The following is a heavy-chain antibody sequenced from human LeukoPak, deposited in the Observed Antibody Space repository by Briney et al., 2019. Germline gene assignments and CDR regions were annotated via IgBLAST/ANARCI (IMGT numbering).Heavy chain of an antibody. V-gene: IGHV4-4*02. CDR1: GGSISSSNW. CDR2: IYHSGST. J-gene: IGHJ5*02. CDR3: ARDREYRFDP. Sequence: SETLSLTCAVSGGSISSSNWWSWVRQPPGKGLEWIGEIYHSGSTNYNPSLKSRVTISVDKSQFSLKLSSVTAADTAVYYCARDREYRFDPWGQGTLVTVSS. D-gene: IGHD2/OR15-2a*01.